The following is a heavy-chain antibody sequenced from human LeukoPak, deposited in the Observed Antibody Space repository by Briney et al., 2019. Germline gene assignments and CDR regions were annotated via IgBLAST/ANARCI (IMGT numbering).Heavy chain of an antibody. Sequence: PGGSLRLSCAASGFTFSSYSMNWVRQAPGKGLEWVSSISSSSSYIYYADSVKGRFTISRDNAKNSLYLQMNSLRAGDTAVYYCARDRGVTTVTTFDYWGQGTLVTVSS. J-gene: IGHJ4*02. CDR1: GFTFSSYS. CDR2: ISSSSSYI. CDR3: ARDRGVTTVTTFDY. V-gene: IGHV3-21*01. D-gene: IGHD4-11*01.